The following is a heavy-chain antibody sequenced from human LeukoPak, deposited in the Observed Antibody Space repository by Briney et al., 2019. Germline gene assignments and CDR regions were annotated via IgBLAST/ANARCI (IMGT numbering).Heavy chain of an antibody. V-gene: IGHV4-59*12. CDR2: IYHSGST. J-gene: IGHJ6*03. D-gene: IGHD6-13*01. CDR3: ARAQPLDYYYYMDV. Sequence: PSGTLSLTCTVSGGSISSYYWSWIRQPPGKGLEWIGYIYHSGSTYYNPSLKSRVTISVDRSKNQFSLKLSSVTAADTAVYYCARAQPLDYYYYMDVWGKGTTVTVSS. CDR1: GGSISSYY.